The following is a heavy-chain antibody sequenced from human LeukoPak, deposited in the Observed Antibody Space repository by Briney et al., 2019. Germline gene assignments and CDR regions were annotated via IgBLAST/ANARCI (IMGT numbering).Heavy chain of an antibody. J-gene: IGHJ6*02. D-gene: IGHD3-10*01. CDR1: GFTFSRYS. V-gene: IGHV3-48*04. CDR3: AIPPLSGTGSSRPLAGVDA. Sequence: GGSLRLSCAASGFTFSRYSMNWVRQAPGKGLEWVSYIGSITDGITRYAESVKGRFTISRDNAKNSPYLQMNSLRAEDTAVYYCAIPPLSGTGSSRPLAGVDAWGQGTTVTVSS. CDR2: IGSITDGIT.